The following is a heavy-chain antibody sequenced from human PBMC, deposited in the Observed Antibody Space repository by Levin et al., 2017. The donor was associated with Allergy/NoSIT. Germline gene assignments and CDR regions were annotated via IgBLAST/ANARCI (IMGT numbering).Heavy chain of an antibody. CDR1: GFTFGDYA. Sequence: HAGGSLRLSCTGSGFTFGDYAMSWVRQAPGKGLEWVGFIRNKAHGGTTEYAASVKGRLTISRDDSKSIAYLQMNSLKTEDTAVYFCARGGPPNYDYNWGSYRDGYFDSWGQGTLVTVSS. CDR2: IRNKAHGGTT. CDR3: ARGGPPNYDYNWGSYRDGYFDS. V-gene: IGHV3-49*04. J-gene: IGHJ4*02. D-gene: IGHD3-16*02.